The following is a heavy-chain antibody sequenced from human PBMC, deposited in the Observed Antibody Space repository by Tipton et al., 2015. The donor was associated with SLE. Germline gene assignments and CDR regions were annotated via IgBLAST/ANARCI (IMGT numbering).Heavy chain of an antibody. D-gene: IGHD5-24*01. J-gene: IGHJ4*02. CDR2: IYYSGST. Sequence: GSLRLSCTVSGGSISSYYWSWIRQPPGKGLEWIGYIYYSGSTNYNPSLKSRVTISVDTSKNQFSLKLSSVTAADTAVYYCASSDGPGTFDYWGQGTLVTVSS. CDR1: GGSISSYY. CDR3: ASSDGPGTFDY. V-gene: IGHV4-59*01.